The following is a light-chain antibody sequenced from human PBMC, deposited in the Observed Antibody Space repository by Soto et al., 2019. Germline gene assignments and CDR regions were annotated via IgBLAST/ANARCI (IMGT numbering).Light chain of an antibody. CDR3: SSYAGSYTVL. V-gene: IGLV2-11*01. CDR1: SSDVGGYNY. Sequence: QSALTQPRSVSGSPGQSVTISCTGTSSDVGGYNYVSWYQQHPGKAPKLMIYDVSKQPSGVPDRFSGSKSGNTASLTISGHQADDEADYFCSSYAGSYTVLFGGGTKVTVL. J-gene: IGLJ2*01. CDR2: DVS.